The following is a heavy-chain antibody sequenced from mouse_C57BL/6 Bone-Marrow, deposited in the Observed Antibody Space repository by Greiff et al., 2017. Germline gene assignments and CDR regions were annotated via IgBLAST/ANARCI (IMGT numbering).Heavy chain of an antibody. CDR2: ISNGGGST. CDR3: ARPGVTGAWFAY. V-gene: IGHV5-12*01. CDR1: GFTFSDYY. D-gene: IGHD2-1*01. Sequence: EVKLVESGGGLVQPGGSLKLSCAASGFTFSDYYMYWVRQTPEKRLEWVAYISNGGGSTYYPDTVKGLFTISRDNAKNTLYLQMSRLKSEDTAMYYCARPGVTGAWFAYWGQGTLVTVSA. J-gene: IGHJ3*01.